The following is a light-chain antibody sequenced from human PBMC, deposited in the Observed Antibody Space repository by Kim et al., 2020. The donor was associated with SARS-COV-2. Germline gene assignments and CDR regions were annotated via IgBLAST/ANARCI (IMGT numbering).Light chain of an antibody. CDR2: SKSDVNK. V-gene: IGLV5-39*01. CDR1: SGIHVDIYN. Sequence: QPVLTQPTSVSASPGASATFTCTLRSGIHVDIYNIFWYQQEPGSLLRYRLRSKSDVNKEQGSGVPSRFSGSKDASTNAGLLVISGLQSEDEADYYCDIWYRNTGVFGGGTQLTVL. J-gene: IGLJ3*02. CDR3: DIWYRNTGV.